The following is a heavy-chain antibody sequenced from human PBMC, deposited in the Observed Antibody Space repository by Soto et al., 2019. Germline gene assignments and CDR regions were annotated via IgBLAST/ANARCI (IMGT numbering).Heavy chain of an antibody. D-gene: IGHD3-10*01. CDR3: ATSLWFGTQPEI. J-gene: IGHJ4*02. CDR1: GGSFSNNY. Sequence: SETLSLTCAVYGGSFSNNYWTWFRQPPGKGLEWIGEISPSGTTKYIPSLKSRGTISVDTSRKQFFLKVTSVSAADTAVYYCATSLWFGTQPEIWGPGTLVT. CDR2: ISPSGTT. V-gene: IGHV4-34*01.